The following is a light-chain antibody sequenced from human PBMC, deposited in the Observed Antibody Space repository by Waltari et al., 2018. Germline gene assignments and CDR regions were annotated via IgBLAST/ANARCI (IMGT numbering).Light chain of an antibody. J-gene: IGKJ2*01. Sequence: DIQMTQSPSSVSASVGDRVTIACRASQTIDNFLNLYQHKQGEAPQVLFFAASTLQDGVQSRFSASASVTHFTLTIGSLQPEDFATYYCQQSHSPPFTFGQGT. V-gene: IGKV1-39*01. CDR1: QTIDNF. CDR3: QQSHSPPFT. CDR2: AAS.